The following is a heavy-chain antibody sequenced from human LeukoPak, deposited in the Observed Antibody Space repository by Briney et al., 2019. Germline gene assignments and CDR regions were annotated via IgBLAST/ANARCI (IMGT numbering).Heavy chain of an antibody. CDR2: ISAYNGNT. V-gene: IGHV1-18*01. Sequence: ASVKVSCKASGYTFTSYGISWVRQAPGQGLEWMGWISAYNGNTNYAQKLQGRVTITADESTSTAYMELSSLRSEDTAVYYCASVGATFGPDYWGQGTLVTVSS. CDR3: ASVGATFGPDY. D-gene: IGHD1-26*01. J-gene: IGHJ4*02. CDR1: GYTFTSYG.